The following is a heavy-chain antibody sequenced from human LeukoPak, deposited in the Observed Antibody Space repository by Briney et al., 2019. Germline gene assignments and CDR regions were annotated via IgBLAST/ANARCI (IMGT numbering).Heavy chain of an antibody. CDR2: IYYSGST. CDR1: GGSISSGGYY. Sequence: SETLSLTCTVSGGSISSGGYYWSWIRQHPGKGLEWIGYIYYSGSTYYNPSLKSRVTISVDTSKNQFSLKLSSVTAADTAVYYCAREKSYYYGSGSPNWFDPWGQGTPVTVSS. V-gene: IGHV4-31*03. J-gene: IGHJ5*02. D-gene: IGHD3-10*01. CDR3: AREKSYYYGSGSPNWFDP.